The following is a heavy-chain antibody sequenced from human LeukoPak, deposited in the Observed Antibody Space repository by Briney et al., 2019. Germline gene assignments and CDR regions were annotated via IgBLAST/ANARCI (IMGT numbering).Heavy chain of an antibody. CDR3: AKDLYYYDSSGLNY. J-gene: IGHJ4*02. V-gene: IGHV3-23*01. D-gene: IGHD3-22*01. CDR2: ISGSGGST. Sequence: GGSLRLSCAASGFTFSSHAMSWVRQAPGKGLEWVSAISGSGGSTYYADSVKGRFTISRDNSKNTLYLQMDSLRAEDTAVYYCAKDLYYYDSSGLNYWGQGTLVTVSS. CDR1: GFTFSSHA.